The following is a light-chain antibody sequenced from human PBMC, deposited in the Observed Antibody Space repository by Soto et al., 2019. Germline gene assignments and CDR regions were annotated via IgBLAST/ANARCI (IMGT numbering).Light chain of an antibody. CDR2: ATS. Sequence: EILMTQSPATLSVSPGDSATLSCRASRSVDTDLAWYQQKPGQAPRLLVFATSARATGVPDRFRGSRSGTDFTLTISSLQPEDSATYYCHQYDNRPPWTFGQGTKVDIK. CDR3: HQYDNRPPWT. J-gene: IGKJ1*01. CDR1: RSVDTD. V-gene: IGKV3-15*01.